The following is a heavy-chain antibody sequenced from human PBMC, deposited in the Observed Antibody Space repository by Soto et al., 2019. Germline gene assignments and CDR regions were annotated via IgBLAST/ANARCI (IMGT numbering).Heavy chain of an antibody. V-gene: IGHV1-3*01. CDR2: INAGNGNT. CDR3: ARVSRFAALDAFDI. D-gene: IGHD3-3*01. CDR1: GYTFTSYA. Sequence: GASVKVSCKASGYTFTSYAMHWVRQAPGQRLEWMGWINAGNGNTKYSQKFQGRVTIARDTSASTAYMELSSLRSEDTAVYYCARVSRFAALDAFDIWGQGTMVTVSS. J-gene: IGHJ3*02.